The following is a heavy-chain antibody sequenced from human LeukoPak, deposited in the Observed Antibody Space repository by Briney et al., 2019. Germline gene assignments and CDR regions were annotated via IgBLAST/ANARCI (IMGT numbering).Heavy chain of an antibody. Sequence: ASVKVSCKASGYTFTSYAMHWVRQAPGQRLEWMGWINAGNGNTKYSQKFQGRVTITRDTSASTAYMELSSLRPEDTAVYYCARSHIVVVVAAPNYWGQGTLVTVSS. CDR2: INAGNGNT. CDR3: ARSHIVVVVAAPNY. D-gene: IGHD2-15*01. CDR1: GYTFTSYA. J-gene: IGHJ4*02. V-gene: IGHV1-3*01.